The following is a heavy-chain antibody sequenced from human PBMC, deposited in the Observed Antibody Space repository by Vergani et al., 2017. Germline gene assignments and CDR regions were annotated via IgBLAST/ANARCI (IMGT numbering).Heavy chain of an antibody. D-gene: IGHD2-15*01. CDR3: ARVFLGYGHLYYFDY. CDR1: GFTFDDYA. Sequence: EVQLVESGGGLVQPGRSLRLSCAASGFTFDDYAMHWVRQAPGKGLEWVSGISWNSGSIGYADSVKGRFTISRDNAKNTVFLQINRLRAEDTAVYFCARVFLGYGHLYYFDYWGHGTLVTVSS. J-gene: IGHJ4*01. CDR2: ISWNSGSI. V-gene: IGHV3-9*01.